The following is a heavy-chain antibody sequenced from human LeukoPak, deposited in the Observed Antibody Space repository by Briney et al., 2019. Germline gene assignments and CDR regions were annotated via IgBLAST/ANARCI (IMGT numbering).Heavy chain of an antibody. CDR3: ARGDIVVVPAAISSYYYGMDV. J-gene: IGHJ6*04. V-gene: IGHV1-3*01. D-gene: IGHD2-2*02. Sequence: GASVKVSCKASGYTFTSYAMHWVRQAPGQRLEWMGWINAGNGNTKYSQKFQGRVTITRDTSASTAYMELSSLRSEDTAVYYCARGDIVVVPAAISSYYYGMDVWGKGTTVTDSS. CDR1: GYTFTSYA. CDR2: INAGNGNT.